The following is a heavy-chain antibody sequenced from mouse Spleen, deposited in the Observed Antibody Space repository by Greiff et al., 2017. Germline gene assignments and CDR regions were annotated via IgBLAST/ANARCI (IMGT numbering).Heavy chain of an antibody. Sequence: VKLQQPGAELVKPGASVKLSCKASGYTFTSYWMHWVKQRPGRGLEWIGRIDPNSGGTKYNEKFKSKATLTVDKPSSTAYMQLSSLTSEDSAVYYCARSRVVAYYYAMDYWGQGTSVTVSS. J-gene: IGHJ4*01. CDR2: IDPNSGGT. CDR3: ARSRVVAYYYAMDY. V-gene: IGHV1-72*01. CDR1: GYTFTSYW. D-gene: IGHD1-1*01.